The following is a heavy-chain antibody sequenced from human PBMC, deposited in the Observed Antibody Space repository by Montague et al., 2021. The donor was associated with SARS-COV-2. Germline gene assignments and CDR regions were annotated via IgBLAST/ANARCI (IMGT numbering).Heavy chain of an antibody. CDR2: ISWNSGSI. D-gene: IGHD3-3*01. CDR3: AKDSYYDFWSGYSPGENWFDP. J-gene: IGHJ5*02. V-gene: IGHV3-9*01. Sequence: RSLSLSASGFTFGDYAMHWVRQAPGKGLEWVSGISWNSGSIGYADSVNGRFTISRDNAKNSLYLQMNSLRAEDTALYYCAKDSYYDFWSGYSPGENWFDPWGQGTLVTVSS. CDR1: GFTFGDYA.